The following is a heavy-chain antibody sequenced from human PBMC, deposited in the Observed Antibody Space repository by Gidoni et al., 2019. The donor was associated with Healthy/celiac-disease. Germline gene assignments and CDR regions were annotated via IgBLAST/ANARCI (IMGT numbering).Heavy chain of an antibody. D-gene: IGHD6-13*01. V-gene: IGHV4-30-2*04. J-gene: IGHJ5*02. CDR3: ARSIAAAGDPGWEPFDP. Sequence: GSTYYNPSLKSRVTISVDTSKNQFSLKLSSVTAADTAVYYCARSIAAAGDPGWEPFDPWGQGTLVTVSS. CDR2: GST.